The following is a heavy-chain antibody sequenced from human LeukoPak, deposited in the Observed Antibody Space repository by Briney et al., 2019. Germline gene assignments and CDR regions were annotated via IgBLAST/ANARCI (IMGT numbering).Heavy chain of an antibody. V-gene: IGHV1-69*05. CDR2: IIPIFGTA. Sequence: GSSVKVSCKASGGTFSSYAISWVRQAPGQGLEWMGGIIPIFGTANYAQKFQGRVTITTDESTGTAYMELSSLRSEDTAVYYCARDFDDGSGHYYFDYWGQGTLVTVSS. D-gene: IGHD3-10*01. CDR3: ARDFDDGSGHYYFDY. CDR1: GGTFSSYA. J-gene: IGHJ4*02.